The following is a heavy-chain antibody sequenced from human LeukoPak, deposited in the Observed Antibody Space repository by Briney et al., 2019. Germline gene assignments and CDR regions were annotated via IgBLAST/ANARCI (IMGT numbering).Heavy chain of an antibody. D-gene: IGHD2-21*01. CDR2: IYTSGST. CDR1: GGSISGGTYY. J-gene: IGHJ6*03. Sequence: SETLSLTCTVSGGSISGGTYYWSWIRQPAGKGLEWIGRIYTSGSTNYNPSLKSRVTISVDTSKNQFSLKLSSVTAADTAVYYCARDSYSLSAALYYYYYMDVWGKGTTVTVSS. CDR3: ARDSYSLSAALYYYYYMDV. V-gene: IGHV4-61*02.